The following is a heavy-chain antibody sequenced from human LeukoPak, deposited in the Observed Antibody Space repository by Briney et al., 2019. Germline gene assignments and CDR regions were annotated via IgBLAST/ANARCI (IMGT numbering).Heavy chain of an antibody. Sequence: GGSLRLSCAASGFTFSSHAMSWVRQAPGKGLEWVSAISGNGADTYYADAVKGRFTTSRDNLENMVYLQMNSLRAEDTAIYYCANYPNQVVFFSWGQGTLVTVSS. CDR2: ISGNGADT. D-gene: IGHD2-2*01. V-gene: IGHV3-23*01. J-gene: IGHJ5*02. CDR1: GFTFSSHA. CDR3: ANYPNQVVFFS.